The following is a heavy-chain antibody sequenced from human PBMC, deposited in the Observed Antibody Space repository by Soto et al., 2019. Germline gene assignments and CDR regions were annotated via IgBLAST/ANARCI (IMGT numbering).Heavy chain of an antibody. CDR3: ARDLRMATITGSFDY. Sequence: ASVKVSCKASGGTFSSYAISWVRQAPGQGLEWMGGIIPIFGTANYAQKFQGRVTITADESTSTAYMELSSLRSEDTAVYYCARDLRMATITGSFDYWGQGTLVTVSS. J-gene: IGHJ4*02. CDR2: IIPIFGTA. D-gene: IGHD5-12*01. CDR1: GGTFSSYA. V-gene: IGHV1-69*13.